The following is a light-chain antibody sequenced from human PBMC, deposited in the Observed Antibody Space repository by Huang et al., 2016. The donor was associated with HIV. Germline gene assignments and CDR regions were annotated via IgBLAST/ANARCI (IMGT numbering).Light chain of an antibody. Sequence: EIVLTQSPATLSLSPGERATLSCRASQSVSSFLAWYQQKPGQAPGLLIHDASNRATGIPARFSGSWSGTDFTLTISSLEPEDFAIYYCQQRNNWITFGQGTRLEIK. CDR1: QSVSSF. V-gene: IGKV3-11*01. CDR2: DAS. CDR3: QQRNNWIT. J-gene: IGKJ5*01.